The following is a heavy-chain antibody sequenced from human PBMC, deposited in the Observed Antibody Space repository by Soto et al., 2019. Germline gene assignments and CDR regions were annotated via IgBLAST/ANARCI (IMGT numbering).Heavy chain of an antibody. V-gene: IGHV4-59*01. CDR1: GGSISSYY. Sequence: PSETLSLTCTVSGGSISSYYWSWIRQPPGKGLEWIGYIYYSGSTNYNPSLKSRVTISVDTSKNQFSLKLSSVTAADTAVYYCARAKTYYDILTGNPYYFDYWGQGTLVTVSS. CDR3: ARAKTYYDILTGNPYYFDY. J-gene: IGHJ4*02. CDR2: IYYSGST. D-gene: IGHD3-9*01.